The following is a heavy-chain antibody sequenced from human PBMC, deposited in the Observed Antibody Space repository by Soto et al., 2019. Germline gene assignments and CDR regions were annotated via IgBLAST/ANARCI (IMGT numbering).Heavy chain of an antibody. J-gene: IGHJ5*02. CDR1: GESMTSPPYY. CDR3: ARHDDWFGP. CDR2: VYYSGAT. V-gene: IGHV4-39*01. Sequence: SETLSLTCNVSGESMTSPPYYWGWIRQPPGKGLEWIGTVYYSGATYYNPSLRGRLTVSADTSKNYYSLRLTSVTAAATAVYYWARHDDWFGPWGEGLLVTGSS.